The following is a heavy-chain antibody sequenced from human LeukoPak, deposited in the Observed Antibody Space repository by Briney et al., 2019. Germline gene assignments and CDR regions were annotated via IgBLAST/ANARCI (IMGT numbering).Heavy chain of an antibody. J-gene: IGHJ3*02. CDR3: ARDPAGTAIWPVGGAFDI. CDR2: ILFDGSDK. Sequence: GGSLRLSCVASGFTFSIYGMHWVRQAPGKGLEWLAVILFDGSDKYYADSAKGRFTISRDNSKNTLYLQMNSLRVEDTAVYYCARDPAGTAIWPVGGAFDIWGQGTKVTVSS. V-gene: IGHV3-33*01. CDR1: GFTFSIYG. D-gene: IGHD3-10*01.